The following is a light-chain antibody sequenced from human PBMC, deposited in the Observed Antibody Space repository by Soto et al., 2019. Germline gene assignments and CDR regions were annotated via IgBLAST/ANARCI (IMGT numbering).Light chain of an antibody. CDR3: QQYGSSPIT. J-gene: IGKJ5*01. V-gene: IGKV3-20*01. CDR2: GAS. Sequence: EIVLTQSPGTLSLSPGERATLSCRASQSAASSYLTWYQQKPGQAPRLLIYGASRRATGIPDRFSGSGSGADFTLTISRLEPEDFAVYYCQQYGSSPITFGQGTRLEIK. CDR1: QSAASSY.